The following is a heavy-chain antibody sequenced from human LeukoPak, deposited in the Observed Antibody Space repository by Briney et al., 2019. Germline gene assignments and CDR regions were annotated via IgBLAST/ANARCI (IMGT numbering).Heavy chain of an antibody. CDR1: GFTFSSYG. CDR2: IWSDGSNK. Sequence: GRSLRLSCAASGFTFSSYGMHWVRQTPGKGLEWGAIIWSDGSNKYYADSVKGRFTISRDNSKNTLYLQMNSLRAEDTAVYYCARGSGSFSGGFDYWGQGTLVTVSS. CDR3: ARGSGSFSGGFDY. V-gene: IGHV3-33*01. D-gene: IGHD1-26*01. J-gene: IGHJ4*02.